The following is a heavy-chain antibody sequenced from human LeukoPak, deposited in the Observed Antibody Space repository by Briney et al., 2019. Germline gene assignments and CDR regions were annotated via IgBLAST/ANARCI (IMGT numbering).Heavy chain of an antibody. CDR2: INHSGST. J-gene: IGHJ6*02. D-gene: IGHD6-13*01. CDR1: GGSFSGYY. V-gene: IGHV4-34*01. CDR3: ARSGSNWYEYYYYGMDV. Sequence: SETLSLTCAVYGGSFSGYYWSWIRQPPGKGLEWIGEINHSGSTNYNPSLKSRVTISVDTSKNQFSLKLSSVTAADTAVYYCARSGSNWYEYYYYGMDVWGQGTTVTVSS.